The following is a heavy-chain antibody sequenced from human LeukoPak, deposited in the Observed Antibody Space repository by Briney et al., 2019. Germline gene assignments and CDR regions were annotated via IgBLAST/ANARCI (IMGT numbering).Heavy chain of an antibody. D-gene: IGHD2-15*01. CDR1: GLTFSSSA. CDR3: AKQLGYCSDGSCYFPY. V-gene: IGHV3-23*01. Sequence: PGGSLRLSCAASGLTFSSSAMSWVRQAPGKGLEWVSAISNNGGYTYHADSVQGRFTISRDNSKSTLCLQMNSLRAEDTAVYYCAKQLGYCSDGSCYFPYWGQGTLVTVSS. CDR2: ISNNGGYT. J-gene: IGHJ4*02.